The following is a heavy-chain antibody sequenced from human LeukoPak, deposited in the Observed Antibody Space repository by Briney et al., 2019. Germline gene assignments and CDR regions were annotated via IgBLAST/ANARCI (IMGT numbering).Heavy chain of an antibody. CDR3: ARDRIAAAVIKGMDV. V-gene: IGHV3-30*07. CDR1: GFTFSSYA. CDR2: ISYDGSNK. Sequence: GGSLRLSCAASGFTFSSYAMHWVRQAPGKGLEWVAVISYDGSNKYYADSVKGRFTISRDNSKNTLYLQMNSLRAEDTAVYYCARDRIAAAVIKGMDVWGQGTTVTVSS. D-gene: IGHD6-13*01. J-gene: IGHJ6*02.